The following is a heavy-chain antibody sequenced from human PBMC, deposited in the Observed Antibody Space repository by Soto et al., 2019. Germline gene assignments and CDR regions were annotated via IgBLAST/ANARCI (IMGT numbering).Heavy chain of an antibody. J-gene: IGHJ6*02. CDR3: AKDRYCSSTSCIYYYYGMDV. CDR2: ISYDGSNK. CDR1: GFTFSSYG. V-gene: IGHV3-30*18. Sequence: GGSLRLSCAASGFTFSSYGMHWVRQAPGKGLEWVAVISYDGSNKYYADSVKGRFTISRDNTKNTLYLQMNSLRAEDTAVYYCAKDRYCSSTSCIYYYYGMDVWGQGTTVTVSS. D-gene: IGHD2-2*01.